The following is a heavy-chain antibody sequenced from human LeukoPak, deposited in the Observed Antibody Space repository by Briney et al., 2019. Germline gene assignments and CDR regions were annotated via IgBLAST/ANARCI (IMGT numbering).Heavy chain of an antibody. D-gene: IGHD2-15*01. CDR1: GFTVSSNY. J-gene: IGHJ3*02. CDR2: IYSGGST. V-gene: IGHV3-53*01. CDR3: ARAPLDYCSGGSCYMIGAFDI. Sequence: GGSLRLSCAASGFTVSSNYMSWVRQAPGKGLEWVSVIYSGGSTYYADSVRGRFTISRDNSKNTLYLQMNSLRAEDTAVYYCARAPLDYCSGGSCYMIGAFDIWGQGTMVTVSS.